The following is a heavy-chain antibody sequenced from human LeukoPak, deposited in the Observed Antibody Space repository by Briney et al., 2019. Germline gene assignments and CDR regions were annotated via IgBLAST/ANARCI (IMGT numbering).Heavy chain of an antibody. Sequence: GGSLRLSCSASGFTFKSYLMAWVRQAPGKGLEWISGISGNGVLTYYADSVKGRFTVSRDNSKNTLYLQMNSLRAEDTAVYFCARTGSSGWSYFDYWGQGTLVTVSS. D-gene: IGHD6-19*01. CDR3: ARTGSSGWSYFDY. V-gene: IGHV3-23*01. J-gene: IGHJ4*02. CDR1: GFTFKSYL. CDR2: ISGNGVLT.